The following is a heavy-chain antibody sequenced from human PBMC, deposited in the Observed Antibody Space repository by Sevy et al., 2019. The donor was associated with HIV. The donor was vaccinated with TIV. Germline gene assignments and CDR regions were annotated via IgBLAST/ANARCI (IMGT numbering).Heavy chain of an antibody. CDR1: GFTFSSYW. CDR2: IYGNNST. Sequence: GGSLRLSCAASSGFTFSSYWMSWVRQAPGKGLEWVSVIYGNNSTYYADFVKGRFTISRDNSKNTLYLQMNSLRVEDTAIYYCARGEQWLSFNYWGQGTLVTVSS. V-gene: IGHV3-53*01. D-gene: IGHD6-19*01. J-gene: IGHJ4*02. CDR3: ARGEQWLSFNY.